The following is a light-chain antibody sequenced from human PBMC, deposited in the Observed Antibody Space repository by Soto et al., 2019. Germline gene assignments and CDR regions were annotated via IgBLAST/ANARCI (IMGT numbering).Light chain of an antibody. CDR3: QQYNSYSWT. Sequence: DIQMTQSPSTLSASVGDRVTITCRASQSISSWLAWYQQKPRKAPKLLIYKASSLESGVTSRFSGSGSGTEFTLTISSLQPDDFATYYCQQYNSYSWTFDQGTNVEIK. CDR2: KAS. J-gene: IGKJ1*01. CDR1: QSISSW. V-gene: IGKV1-5*03.